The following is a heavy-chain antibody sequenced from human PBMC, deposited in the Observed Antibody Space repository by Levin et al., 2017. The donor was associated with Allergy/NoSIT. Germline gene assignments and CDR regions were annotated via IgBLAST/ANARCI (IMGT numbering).Heavy chain of an antibody. Sequence: PGGSLRLSCAASGFTFSSYAMSWVRQAPGKGLEWVSAISGSGGSTYYADSVKGRFTISRDNSKNTLYLQMNSLRAEDTAVYYCAKYGGTMVRGVITHYFDYWGQGTLVTVSS. V-gene: IGHV3-23*01. CDR2: ISGSGGST. CDR3: AKYGGTMVRGVITHYFDY. J-gene: IGHJ4*02. D-gene: IGHD3-10*01. CDR1: GFTFSSYA.